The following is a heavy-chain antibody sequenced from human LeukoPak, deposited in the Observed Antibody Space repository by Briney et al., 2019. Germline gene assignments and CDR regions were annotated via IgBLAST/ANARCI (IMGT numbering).Heavy chain of an antibody. CDR1: GGSISSGGFY. CDR3: ARINYDSWSGYSTGGFDY. Sequence: SQTLSLTCTVSGGSISSGGFYWNWIRQPAGKALEWIGRIYTSGSTDYNPSLKSRVTISVDTSKNQFSLKLSSVTAADTAVYYRARINYDSWSGYSTGGFDYWGQGTLVTVSS. CDR2: IYTSGST. J-gene: IGHJ4*02. D-gene: IGHD3-3*01. V-gene: IGHV4-61*02.